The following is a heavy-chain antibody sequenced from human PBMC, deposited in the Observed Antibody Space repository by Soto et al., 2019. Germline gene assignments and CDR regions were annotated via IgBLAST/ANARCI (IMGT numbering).Heavy chain of an antibody. D-gene: IGHD1-1*01. V-gene: IGHV1-69*13. CDR2: FSPIFGTA. Sequence: SVKVSCKASGDTFSSYSFSWVRQVPGQGLEWMGGFSPIFGTANYAQKFQGRVTITADESTSTAYMELSSLRSENTAVYYCARGVTTPTYYYYYGMDVWGQGTTVTVSS. CDR3: ARGVTTPTYYYYYGMDV. J-gene: IGHJ6*02. CDR1: GDTFSSYS.